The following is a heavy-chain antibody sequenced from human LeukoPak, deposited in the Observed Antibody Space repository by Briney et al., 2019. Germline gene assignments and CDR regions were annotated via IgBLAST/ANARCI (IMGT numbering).Heavy chain of an antibody. J-gene: IGHJ1*01. D-gene: IGHD6-13*01. Sequence: GRSLRLSCAASGFTFDDYAMHWVRQAPGKGLEWVSGISWNSGSIGYADSVKGRFTISRDNAKNSLYLQMNSLRAEDTALYYCAKPADSSSWYLTGYFQHWGQGTLVTVSS. CDR3: AKPADSSSWYLTGYFQH. CDR1: GFTFDDYA. V-gene: IGHV3-9*01. CDR2: ISWNSGSI.